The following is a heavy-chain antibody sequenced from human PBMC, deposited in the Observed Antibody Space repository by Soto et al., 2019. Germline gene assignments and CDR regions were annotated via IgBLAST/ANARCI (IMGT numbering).Heavy chain of an antibody. V-gene: IGHV3-21*01. Sequence: GGSLRLSCAASGCIFSSNSRNWVRQAPGKGLEWVSSISSSSSYIYYADSVKGRFTISRDNAKNSLYLQMNSLRAEDTAVYYCARSLAKIGSHYHCFESWGPGTLVTVSS. CDR3: ARSLAKIGSHYHCFES. D-gene: IGHD1-26*01. CDR2: ISSSSSYI. CDR1: GCIFSSNS. J-gene: IGHJ5*01.